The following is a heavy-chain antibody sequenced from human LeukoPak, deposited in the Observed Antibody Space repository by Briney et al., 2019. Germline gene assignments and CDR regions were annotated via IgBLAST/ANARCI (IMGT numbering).Heavy chain of an antibody. CDR2: IYYSGST. D-gene: IGHD3-22*01. V-gene: IGHV4-61*01. Sequence: SETLSLTCTVSGGSFSSGSYYWSWIRQPPGKGLEWIGYIYYSGSTNYNPSLKSRVTISVDTSKNQFSLKLSSVTAADTAVYYCARDSSGYYSGDDYYFDYWGQGTLVTVSS. CDR3: ARDSSGYYSGDDYYFDY. CDR1: GGSFSSGSYY. J-gene: IGHJ4*02.